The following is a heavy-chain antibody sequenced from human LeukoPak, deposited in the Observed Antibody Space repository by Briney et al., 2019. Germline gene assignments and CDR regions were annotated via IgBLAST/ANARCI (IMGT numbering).Heavy chain of an antibody. J-gene: IGHJ4*02. Sequence: SGPGLVNPSQTLSLTCAISGDSVSSNSAARNWIRQSPSRGLEWLGRTYYRSRWYNDYAVSVKSRITFNPDTPKNHFSLQLNSVTPEDTAVYYCARSLAGPLDYWGQGTLVTVSS. V-gene: IGHV6-1*01. CDR3: ARSLAGPLDY. D-gene: IGHD7-27*01. CDR2: TYYRSRWYN. CDR1: GDSVSSNSAA.